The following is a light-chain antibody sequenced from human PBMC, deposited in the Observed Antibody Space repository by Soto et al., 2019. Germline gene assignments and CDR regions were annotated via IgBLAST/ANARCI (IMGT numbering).Light chain of an antibody. Sequence: QFALTQPPSVSGAPGQRVTISCSGSSSDIGAGFDVHWYQHLPGTAPKLLIYGNTNRPSGVPGRFSGSKSGTSASLVISGLQAEDEADYYCQSYENSRTGFYVFGTGTKVTVL. CDR2: GNT. J-gene: IGLJ1*01. V-gene: IGLV1-40*01. CDR1: SSDIGAGFD. CDR3: QSYENSRTGFYV.